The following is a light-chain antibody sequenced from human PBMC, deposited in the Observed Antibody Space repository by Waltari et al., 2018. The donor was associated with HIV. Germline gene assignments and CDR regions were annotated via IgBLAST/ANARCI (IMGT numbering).Light chain of an antibody. CDR3: QTWDTSRGVV. CDR1: DLGTKY. V-gene: IGLV3-1*01. CDR2: QDF. J-gene: IGLJ2*01. Sequence: SYQLTQPPSVSVSPGQTATISCSGDDLGTKYVCWFQQKAGQSPVMVIYQDFNRPSGIPVRFSGSNSGNTATLTVSGTQAMDEADYYCQTWDTSRGVVFGGGTKLTVL.